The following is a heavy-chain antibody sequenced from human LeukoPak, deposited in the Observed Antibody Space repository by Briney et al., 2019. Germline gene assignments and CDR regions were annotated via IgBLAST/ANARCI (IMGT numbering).Heavy chain of an antibody. CDR3: ARVLGSVLDY. J-gene: IGHJ4*02. CDR2: IYSGGST. D-gene: IGHD3-10*01. Sequence: PGGSLRLSCAASRFTFSSYAMSWVRQAPGKGLEWVSIIYSGGSTYYADSVKGRFTISRDNSKNTLSLQLNSLRAEDTAVYYCARVLGSVLDYWGQGTLVTVSS. V-gene: IGHV3-53*01. CDR1: RFTFSSYA.